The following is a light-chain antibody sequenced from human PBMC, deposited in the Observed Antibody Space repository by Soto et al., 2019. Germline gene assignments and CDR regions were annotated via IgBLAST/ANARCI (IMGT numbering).Light chain of an antibody. J-gene: IGKJ1*01. CDR2: GAS. CDR3: QQYGSSQWT. CDR1: QSVSSSY. Sequence: EIVLTQSPGTLSLSPGERATLSCRASQSVSSSYLARYQQKPGQAPRLLIYGASYRATGIPDRFSGSGSGTDFTLTISRLEPEDLAVYYCQQYGSSQWTFGQGIKVDIK. V-gene: IGKV3-20*01.